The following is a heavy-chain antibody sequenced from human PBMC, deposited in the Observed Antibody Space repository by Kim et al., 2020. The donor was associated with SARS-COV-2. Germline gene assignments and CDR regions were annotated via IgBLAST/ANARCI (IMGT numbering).Heavy chain of an antibody. CDR1: GFTVSGTY. CDR3: ARHYSDSSGWFHFDY. V-gene: IGHV3-53*01. Sequence: GGSLRLSCAASGFTVSGTYMSWVRQAPGKGLEWVSIVTNGDKTYYADSVKGRFTISRDNSKNTLFLQLNSLRAEDTAMYYCARHYSDSSGWFHFDYWGQGTLVTASP. J-gene: IGHJ4*02. D-gene: IGHD6-6*01. CDR2: VTNGDKT.